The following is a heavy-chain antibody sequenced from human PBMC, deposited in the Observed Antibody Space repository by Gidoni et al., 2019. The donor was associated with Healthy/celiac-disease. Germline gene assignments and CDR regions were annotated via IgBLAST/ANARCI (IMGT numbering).Heavy chain of an antibody. V-gene: IGHV3-11*06. CDR1: GFPISDYY. CDR2: SSSSSSYT. J-gene: IGHJ4*02. Sequence: QVPLVESGVGLVNHRGSLRLSWSASGFPISDYYMSWIGLSPGKGLEWVSYSSSSSSYTNYTDAVKGRVTISRDNAKNSLDLLRNSLRAEDTAVYYCARKYSSSWYPSFDYWGQGTLVTVSS. CDR3: ARKYSSSWYPSFDY. D-gene: IGHD6-13*01.